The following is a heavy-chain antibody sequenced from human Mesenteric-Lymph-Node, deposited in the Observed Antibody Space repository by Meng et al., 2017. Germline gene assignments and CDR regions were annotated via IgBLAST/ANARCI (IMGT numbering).Heavy chain of an antibody. D-gene: IGHD2-15*01. CDR1: GGSFSGYY. J-gene: IGHJ5*02. CDR2: INHSGST. CDR3: ARRNIVVVAATAQNWFDP. Sequence: SATLSLTCAVYGGSFSGYYWSWIRQPPGKGLEWIGEINHSGSTNYNPSLKSRVTISVDTSKNQFSLKLSSVTAADTAVYYCARRNIVVVAATAQNWFDPWGQGTLVTVSS. V-gene: IGHV4-34*01.